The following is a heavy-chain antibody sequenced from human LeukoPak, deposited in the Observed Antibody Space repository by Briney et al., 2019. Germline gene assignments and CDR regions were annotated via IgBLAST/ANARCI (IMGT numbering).Heavy chain of an antibody. Sequence: ASVKVSCKASGYSSTNYGISWVRQAPGQGLEWMGWIHIYRGNTNYAQMFQGRVTMTTDTSSSTVYMEVRGLRSDDTAMYYCARDVGITVADSFDPWGQGTLVTVSS. CDR1: GYSSTNYG. CDR2: IHIYRGNT. D-gene: IGHD6-13*01. V-gene: IGHV1-18*01. CDR3: ARDVGITVADSFDP. J-gene: IGHJ5*02.